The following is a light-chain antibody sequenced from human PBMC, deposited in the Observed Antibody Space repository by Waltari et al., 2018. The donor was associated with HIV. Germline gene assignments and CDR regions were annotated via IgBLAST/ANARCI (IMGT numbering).Light chain of an antibody. CDR3: AAWDDSLSGPWV. V-gene: IGLV1-47*01. CDR1: SSNIGSNY. J-gene: IGLJ3*02. Sequence: QSVLTQPPSVSGTPGQRVSISCSGSSSNIGSNYVYWYPQLTRTPPKLLINRNNQRPSGVPDRFSGSKSGTSASLAISGLRSEYEADYYCAAWDDSLSGPWVFGGGTKLTVL. CDR2: RNN.